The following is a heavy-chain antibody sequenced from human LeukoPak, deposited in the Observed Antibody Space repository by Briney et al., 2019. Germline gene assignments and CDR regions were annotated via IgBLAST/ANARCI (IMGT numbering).Heavy chain of an antibody. CDR1: GFTVSSNY. V-gene: IGHV3-53*01. J-gene: IGHJ3*02. CDR2: IYSGGST. Sequence: GGSLRLSCAASGFTVSSNYMSWVRQAPGKGPEWVSVIYSGGSTYYADSVKGRFTISRDNSKNTLYLQMNSLRAEDTAVYYCARDVGIPNDDAFDIWDQGTMVTVSS. D-gene: IGHD5-18*01. CDR3: ARDVGIPNDDAFDI.